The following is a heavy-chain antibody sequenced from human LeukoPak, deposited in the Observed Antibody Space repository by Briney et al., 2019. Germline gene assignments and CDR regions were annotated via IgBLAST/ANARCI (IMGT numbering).Heavy chain of an antibody. CDR1: GFTFSNAW. CDR3: TTDEGLYGSGSNVDY. V-gene: IGHV3-15*01. CDR2: IKSKTDGGTT. Sequence: GGSLRLSCAASGFTFSNAWMSWVRQAPGKGLEWVGRIKSKTDGGTTDYAAPVKGRFTISRDDSKNTLYLQMNSLKTEDTAVYYCTTDEGLYGSGSNVDYWGQGTLVTVSS. D-gene: IGHD3-10*01. J-gene: IGHJ4*02.